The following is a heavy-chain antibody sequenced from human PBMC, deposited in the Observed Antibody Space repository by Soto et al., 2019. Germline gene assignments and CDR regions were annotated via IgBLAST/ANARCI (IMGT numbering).Heavy chain of an antibody. CDR1: GGTFSSYT. CDR2: IIPILGIA. J-gene: IGHJ4*02. D-gene: IGHD5-18*01. CDR3: ARGRGGYSYGPTSNNFDY. V-gene: IGHV1-69*02. Sequence: ASVKVSCKASGGTFSSYTISWVRQAPGQGLEWMGRIIPILGIANYAQKFQGRVTITADKSTSTAYMELSSLRSEDTAVYYCARGRGGYSYGPTSNNFDYWGQGTLVTVSS.